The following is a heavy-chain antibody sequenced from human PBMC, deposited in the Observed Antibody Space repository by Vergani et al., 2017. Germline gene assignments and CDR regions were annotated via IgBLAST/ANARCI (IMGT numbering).Heavy chain of an antibody. Sequence: QVQLQESGPRLVKPSETLSLTCAVSGYSIRSGYYWGWIRQPPGKGLEWIGSIYYSGSTYYNPSLKSRVTISVDTSKNQFSLKLSSVTAADTAVYYCASGTYYYDSSGYYYYYYGMDVWGQGP. J-gene: IGHJ6*02. D-gene: IGHD3-22*01. CDR2: IYYSGST. CDR3: ASGTYYYDSSGYYYYYYGMDV. V-gene: IGHV4-38-2*01. CDR1: GYSIRSGYY.